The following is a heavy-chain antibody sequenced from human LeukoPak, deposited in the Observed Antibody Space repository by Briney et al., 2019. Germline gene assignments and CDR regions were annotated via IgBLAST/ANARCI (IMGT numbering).Heavy chain of an antibody. Sequence: GGSLRLSCAASGFTFSSYAMSWVRQAPGKGLEWVSAISGSGGSTYYADSVKGRFTISRDNSKNTLYLQMNSLRAEDTAVYYCAKELRATNGDYYSMDVWGKGTTVTISS. J-gene: IGHJ6*03. CDR2: ISGSGGST. CDR3: AKELRATNGDYYSMDV. CDR1: GFTFSSYA. V-gene: IGHV3-23*01. D-gene: IGHD5-12*01.